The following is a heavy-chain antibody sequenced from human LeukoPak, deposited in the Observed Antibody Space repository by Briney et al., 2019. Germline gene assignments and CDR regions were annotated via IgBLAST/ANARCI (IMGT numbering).Heavy chain of an antibody. CDR3: AAYYYDSSGYFD. CDR1: GGSLSSTGYY. Sequence: SETLSLTCTVSGGSLSSTGYYWGWSRQPPEKGLEWIGAINYSGSTYYNPSLKSRVTISADTSKTQFSLKLSTVTAADTAVYYCAAYYYDSSGYFDWGQGTLVTVSS. J-gene: IGHJ4*02. V-gene: IGHV4-39*01. CDR2: INYSGST. D-gene: IGHD3-22*01.